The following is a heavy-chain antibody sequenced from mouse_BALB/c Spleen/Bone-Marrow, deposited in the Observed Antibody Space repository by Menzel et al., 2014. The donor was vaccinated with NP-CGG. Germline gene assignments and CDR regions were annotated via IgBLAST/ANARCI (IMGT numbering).Heavy chain of an antibody. CDR2: IDPANANT. CDR1: GFNIQDTY. Sequence: EVQLQQSGAELVQPGASVKLSCTASGFNIQDTYMHWVKHRPDQGLEWLGRIDPANANTKYDPTFQGKSTIPAATTSNKAYRHLSSMTSEDTAVYYCARDDYYGYLDYRGQGTTHTVPS. CDR3: ARDDYYGYLDY. D-gene: IGHD1-1*01. V-gene: IGHV14-3*02. J-gene: IGHJ2*01.